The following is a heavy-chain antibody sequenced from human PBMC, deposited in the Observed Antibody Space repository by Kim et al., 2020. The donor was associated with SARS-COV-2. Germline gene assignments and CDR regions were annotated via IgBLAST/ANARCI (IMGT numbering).Heavy chain of an antibody. D-gene: IGHD2-21*02. CDR1: GGTFSSYA. CDR3: ARGPYCGGDCYSGYFDY. V-gene: IGHV1-69*06. Sequence: SVKVSCKASGGTFSSYAISWVRQAPGQGLEWMGGIIPIFGTANYAQKFQGRVTITADKSTSTAYMELSSLRSEDTAVYYCARGPYCGGDCYSGYFDYWGQGTLVTVSS. J-gene: IGHJ4*02. CDR2: IIPIFGTA.